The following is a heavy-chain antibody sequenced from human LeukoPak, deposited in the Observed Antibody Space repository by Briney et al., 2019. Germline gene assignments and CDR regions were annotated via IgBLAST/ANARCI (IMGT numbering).Heavy chain of an antibody. D-gene: IGHD6-6*01. CDR1: GFTFGDYA. Sequence: PGGSLSLSCTASGFTFGDYAMSWVRQAPGKGLEWVGFIRSKGYGGTTEYAESAKGRFTISRDDSKSIAYLQMNSLKTEDTAVYYCAKFGSSDSMDVWGQGTSVTVSS. CDR2: IRSKGYGGTT. V-gene: IGHV3-49*04. J-gene: IGHJ6*02. CDR3: AKFGSSDSMDV.